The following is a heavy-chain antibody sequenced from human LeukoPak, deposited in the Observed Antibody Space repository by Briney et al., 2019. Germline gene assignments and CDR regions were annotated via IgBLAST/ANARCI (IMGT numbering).Heavy chain of an antibody. V-gene: IGHV3-33*01. CDR2: IWYGGSNK. CDR3: ARGITAGSFDI. D-gene: IGHD3-10*01. CDR1: GFTFSSYG. Sequence: GGSLRLSCAASGFTFSSYGMHWVRQAPGKGLEWVAVIWYGGSNKYCADSVKGRFTISRDNSKNTLYLQMGSLRAEDMAVYYCARGITAGSFDIWGQGTMVTVSS. J-gene: IGHJ3*02.